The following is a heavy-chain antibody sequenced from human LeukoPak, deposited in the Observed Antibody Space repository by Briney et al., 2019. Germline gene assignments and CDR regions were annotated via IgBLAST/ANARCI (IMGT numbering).Heavy chain of an antibody. D-gene: IGHD6-13*01. Sequence: GGSLRLSCAASGFTFSSYEMNWVRQAPGKGLEWVSYISSSGSTIYYADSVKGRFTISRDNAKNSLYLQMNSLRAEDTAVYYCARVGASGYSSSNADYWGQGTLVAVSS. CDR3: ARVGASGYSSSNADY. CDR1: GFTFSSYE. CDR2: ISSSGSTI. V-gene: IGHV3-48*03. J-gene: IGHJ4*02.